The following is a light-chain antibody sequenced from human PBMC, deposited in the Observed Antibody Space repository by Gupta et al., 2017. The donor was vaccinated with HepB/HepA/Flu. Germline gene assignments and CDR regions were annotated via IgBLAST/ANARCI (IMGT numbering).Light chain of an antibody. V-gene: IGKV1-39*01. CDR1: QSISTY. J-gene: IGKJ1*01. Sequence: DIQMTQSPSSLSASVGDRVTITCRASQSISTYLNWYQQKPGKAPILLIYDASSLQSGVPSRFSCSGSGTEFTLTISSLQPEDFATYYCQQSYISPRTCGQGTKVEIK. CDR3: QQSYISPRT. CDR2: DAS.